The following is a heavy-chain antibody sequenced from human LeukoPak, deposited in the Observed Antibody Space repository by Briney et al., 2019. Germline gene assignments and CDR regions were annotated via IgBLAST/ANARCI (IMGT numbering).Heavy chain of an antibody. CDR2: IIPIFGTA. CDR1: GGTFSSYA. D-gene: IGHD3-22*01. V-gene: IGHV1-69*05. CDR3: AREFYYYCDSSGYYGAFDI. Sequence: GASVKVSCKASGGTFSSYAISWVRQAPGQGLEWMGRIIPIFGTANYAQKFQGRDTITTDESTSTAYIELSSLRSEDTAVYYCAREFYYYCDSSGYYGAFDIWGQGTMVTVSS. J-gene: IGHJ3*02.